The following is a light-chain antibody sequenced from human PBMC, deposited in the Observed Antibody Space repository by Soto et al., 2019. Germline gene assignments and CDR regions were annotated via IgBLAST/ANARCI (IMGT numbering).Light chain of an antibody. Sequence: QAALTQPATVSGSPAQSITISCTGTSTDDGAYDYVSWYQQHPDKPPKLMIYDAINPPSGASHPFPVTKSVNTSTPTIFRLQAEDEADYYSSSYTSSSTRVFGTATKVTVL. J-gene: IGLJ1*01. V-gene: IGLV2-14*03. CDR2: DAI. CDR1: STDDGAYDY. CDR3: SSYTSSSTRV.